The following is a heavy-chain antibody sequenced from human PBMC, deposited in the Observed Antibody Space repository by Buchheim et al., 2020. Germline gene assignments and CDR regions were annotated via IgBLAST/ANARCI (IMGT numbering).Heavy chain of an antibody. V-gene: IGHV3-7*01. CDR3: ARTQGGAYYYDSSGYQPSYYYGMDV. CDR1: GFTFSSYW. J-gene: IGHJ6*02. Sequence: EVQLVESGGGLVQPGGSLRLSCAASGFTFSSYWMSWVRQAPGKGLEWVANIKQDGSEKYYVDSVKGRFTISRDNAKNSLYLQMNRLRAEDTAVYYCARTQGGAYYYDSSGYQPSYYYGMDVWGQGTT. CDR2: IKQDGSEK. D-gene: IGHD3-22*01.